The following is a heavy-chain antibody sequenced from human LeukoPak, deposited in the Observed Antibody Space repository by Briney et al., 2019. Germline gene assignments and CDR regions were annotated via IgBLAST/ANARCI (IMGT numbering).Heavy chain of an antibody. CDR1: GGSISSGGYY. CDR3: ARSFGVVTPFDY. Sequence: PSQTLSLTCTVSGGSISSGGYYWSWIRQHPGKGLEWIGYIYYSGSTYYNPSLKSRVTISVDTSKNQFFLKLSSVTAADTAVYYCARSFGVVTPFDYWGQGTLVTVSS. CDR2: IYYSGST. V-gene: IGHV4-31*03. D-gene: IGHD3-3*01. J-gene: IGHJ4*02.